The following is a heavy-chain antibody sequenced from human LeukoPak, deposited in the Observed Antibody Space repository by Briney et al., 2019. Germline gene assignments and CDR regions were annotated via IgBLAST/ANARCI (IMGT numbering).Heavy chain of an antibody. CDR3: ARARFRRVVINYYFDY. V-gene: IGHV3-48*03. Sequence: GGSLRLSCAASGFTFSSYEMNWVRQAPGKGLEWVSYISSSGSTIYYADSVKGRFTISRDNAKNSLYPQMNSLRAEDTAVYYCARARFRRVVINYYFDYWGQGTLVTVSS. CDR1: GFTFSSYE. J-gene: IGHJ4*02. CDR2: ISSSGSTI. D-gene: IGHD3-3*01.